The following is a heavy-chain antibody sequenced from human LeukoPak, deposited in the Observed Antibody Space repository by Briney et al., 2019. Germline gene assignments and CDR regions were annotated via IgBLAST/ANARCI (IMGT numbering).Heavy chain of an antibody. J-gene: IGHJ4*02. CDR1: GYTFTGYY. V-gene: IGHV1-2*02. D-gene: IGHD6-6*01. Sequence: GASVKVSCKASGYTFTGYYMHWVRQAPGQGLEWMGWINPNSGGTNYAQKFQGRVTMTRDTSISTAYMELSSLRSEDTAVYYCARGLVIAARGGFDYWGQGTLVTVSS. CDR3: ARGLVIAARGGFDY. CDR2: INPNSGGT.